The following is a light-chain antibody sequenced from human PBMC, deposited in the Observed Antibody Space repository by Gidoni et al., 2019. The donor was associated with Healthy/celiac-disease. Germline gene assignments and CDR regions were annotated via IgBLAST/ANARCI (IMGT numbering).Light chain of an antibody. CDR2: DAS. V-gene: IGKV3-11*01. CDR1: QSVSSY. Sequence: EIVLTQSPATMSLSPRERATISCRASQSVSSYLAWYQQKPGQAPRLLIYDASNRATSIPARFSGSGAGTDFTLTISSLEPEDFAVYYCQQRSNWLTFGGGTKVEIK. J-gene: IGKJ4*01. CDR3: QQRSNWLT.